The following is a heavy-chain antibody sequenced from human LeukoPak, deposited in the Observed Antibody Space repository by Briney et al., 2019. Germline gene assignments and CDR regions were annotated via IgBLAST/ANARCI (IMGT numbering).Heavy chain of an antibody. CDR1: GFAFSAYA. V-gene: IGHV3-23*01. J-gene: IGHJ4*02. D-gene: IGHD3-10*01. Sequence: GSLRLSCAGSGFAFSAYAMSWVRQAPGKGLECASTISGSGDTTYYADSVKGRFTISRDNSKSTLNLQMNSVRAEDTAIYYCATTYGTTMIRGSRDFDYWGQGISVTVSS. CDR2: ISGSGDTT. CDR3: ATTYGTTMIRGSRDFDY.